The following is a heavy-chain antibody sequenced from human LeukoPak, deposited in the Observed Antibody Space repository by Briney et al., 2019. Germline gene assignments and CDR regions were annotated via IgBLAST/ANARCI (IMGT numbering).Heavy chain of an antibody. CDR1: GFTFSDWY. Sequence: GGSLRLSCAASGFTFSDWYMSWIRQAPGKGLEWVSYIDMSGRTIYYADSVKGRFTISRDNARSSLYLQMSSLRAEDTAVYYCAKGEGYDPWGQGTLVTVSS. D-gene: IGHD1-26*01. CDR3: AKGEGYDP. J-gene: IGHJ5*02. CDR2: IDMSGRTI. V-gene: IGHV3-11*01.